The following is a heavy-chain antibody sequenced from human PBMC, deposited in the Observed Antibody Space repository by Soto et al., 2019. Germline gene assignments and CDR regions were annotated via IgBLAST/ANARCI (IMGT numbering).Heavy chain of an antibody. CDR1: GYSISSGNY. J-gene: IGHJ5*02. V-gene: IGHV4-38-2*01. CDR3: ARLDYGDYKFDP. CDR2: LYYSGST. D-gene: IGHD4-17*01. Sequence: PSETLSLTCAVSGYSISSGNYWAWIRQPPGRGLEWIGSLYYSGSTYYNPSLKSRVTISVDTSKNQFSLKLSSVTAADTAVYYCARLDYGDYKFDPWGQGTLVTVSS.